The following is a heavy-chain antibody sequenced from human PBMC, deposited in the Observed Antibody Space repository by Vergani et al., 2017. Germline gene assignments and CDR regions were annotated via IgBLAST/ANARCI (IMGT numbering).Heavy chain of an antibody. V-gene: IGHV2-5*02. J-gene: IGHJ4*02. D-gene: IGHD3-22*01. CDR1: GFSLSTSGVG. CDR3: AHSFRYYYESSGYYFSDFDY. Sequence: QITLKESGPTLVKPTQTLTLTCTFSGFSLSTSGVGVGWIRQPPGKALEWLALIYWDDDKRYSPSLKSRLTITKDTSKNQVVLTMTNMDPVDTATYYCAHSFRYYYESSGYYFSDFDYWGQGTLVTVSS. CDR2: IYWDDDK.